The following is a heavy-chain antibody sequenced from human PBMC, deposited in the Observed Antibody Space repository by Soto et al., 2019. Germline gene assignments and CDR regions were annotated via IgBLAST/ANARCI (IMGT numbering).Heavy chain of an antibody. J-gene: IGHJ6*04. Sequence: XSLKSSDKGCVGSLTSSWSMLERQMPGKGLESMGRTAPSAPYTHYSPPFTGHLTISADKSISTAYLQWSSLKASDHAMYYCARLERFLEWTYYYGMDVWAKATTVTVYS. D-gene: IGHD3-3*01. CDR1: VGSLTSSW. CDR2: TAPSAPYT. CDR3: ARLERFLEWTYYYGMDV. V-gene: IGHV5-10-1*01.